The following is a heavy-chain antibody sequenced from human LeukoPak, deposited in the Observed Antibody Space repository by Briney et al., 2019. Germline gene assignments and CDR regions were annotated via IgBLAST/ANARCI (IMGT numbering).Heavy chain of an antibody. V-gene: IGHV4-59*12. CDR2: IYYSGST. Sequence: PSETLSLTCTVSGGSIRSYYWSWIRQPPGKGLEYIGYIYYSGSTNYNPSLKSRVTISLDTSWNQFSLRLSSVTAADTAVYYCARGLRVSYGSGSYFDYWGQGTLVTVSS. D-gene: IGHD3-10*01. CDR3: ARGLRVSYGSGSYFDY. J-gene: IGHJ4*02. CDR1: GGSIRSYY.